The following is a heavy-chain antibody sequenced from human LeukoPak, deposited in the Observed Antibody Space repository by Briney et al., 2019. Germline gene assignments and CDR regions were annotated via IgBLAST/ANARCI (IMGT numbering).Heavy chain of an antibody. V-gene: IGHV3-21*01. CDR3: ARGVLSGYDRPTDS. D-gene: IGHD5-12*01. J-gene: IGHJ4*02. Sequence: AASVKGRFTISRANAKNSLYLQMNSLRAEDTAVYYCARGVLSGYDRPTDSWGQGTLVSVSS.